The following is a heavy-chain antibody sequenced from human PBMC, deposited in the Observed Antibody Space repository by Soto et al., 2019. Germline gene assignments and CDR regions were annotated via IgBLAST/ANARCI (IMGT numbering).Heavy chain of an antibody. J-gene: IGHJ6*02. Sequence: SETLSLTCTVSCGSISSYYWSWIRQPPGKGLEWIGYIYYSGSTNYNPSLKSRVTISVDTSKNQFSLKLSSVTAADTAVYYCASTMYYYDSSGPAHMDVWGQGTTVTVSS. CDR1: CGSISSYY. D-gene: IGHD3-22*01. V-gene: IGHV4-59*01. CDR3: ASTMYYYDSSGPAHMDV. CDR2: IYYSGST.